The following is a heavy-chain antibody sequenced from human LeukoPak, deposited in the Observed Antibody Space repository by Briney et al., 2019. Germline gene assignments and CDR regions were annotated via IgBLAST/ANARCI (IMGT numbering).Heavy chain of an antibody. CDR3: ARDWNYYGSGSPVGNVYWFDP. V-gene: IGHV1-69*13. Sequence: ASVKVSCKASGGTFSSYAISWVRQAPGQGLEWMGGIIPTFGTANYAQKFQGRVTITADESTSTAYMELSSLRSEDTAVYYCARDWNYYGSGSPVGNVYWFDPWGQGTLVTVSS. J-gene: IGHJ5*02. CDR2: IIPTFGTA. D-gene: IGHD3-10*01. CDR1: GGTFSSYA.